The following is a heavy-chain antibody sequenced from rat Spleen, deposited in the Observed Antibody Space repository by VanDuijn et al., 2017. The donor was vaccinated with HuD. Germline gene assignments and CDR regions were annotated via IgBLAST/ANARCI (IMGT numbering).Heavy chain of an antibody. Sequence: EVQLVESGGDLVQPGGSTQLSCVVSGFLLSNYYMAWVRQAPTTGLEWVASISTGGGEIYYRDSVKGRFTSSRDNERNTLYHQMDSLRPEDTATYYFVGINAYHYTGPYSPWGQGVPPTVSS. CDR1: GFLLSNYY. V-gene: IGHV5-25*01. CDR2: ISTGGGEI. D-gene: IGHD1-1*01. J-gene: IGHJ2*01. CDR3: VGINAYHYTGPYSP.